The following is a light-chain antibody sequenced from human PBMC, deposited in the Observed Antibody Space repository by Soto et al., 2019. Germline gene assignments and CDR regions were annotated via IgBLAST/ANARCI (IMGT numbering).Light chain of an antibody. V-gene: IGKV3-20*01. Sequence: EIVLMQSPGTLSLSPGERATLSCRASQTLRRTYIAWYQQKPGQAPRVLIYGASKRATGIPDRFSGSGSGTDFSLTISRLEPEDSAMYYCQQYGSTLPFTFGQGTKVDIK. CDR1: QTLRRTY. CDR3: QQYGSTLPFT. J-gene: IGKJ2*01. CDR2: GAS.